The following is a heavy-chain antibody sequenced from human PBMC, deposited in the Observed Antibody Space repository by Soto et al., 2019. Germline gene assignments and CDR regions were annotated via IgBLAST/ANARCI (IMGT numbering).Heavy chain of an antibody. Sequence: GGSLRLSCAASGFTFSSYAMSWVRQAPGKGLEWVSAISGSGGSTYYADSVKGRFTVSRDNSKNTLYLQMNSLRAEDTGVYYCATLFGVVISYRGPGTLVTVSS. J-gene: IGHJ4*02. CDR1: GFTFSSYA. D-gene: IGHD3-3*01. CDR3: ATLFGVVISY. V-gene: IGHV3-23*01. CDR2: ISGSGGST.